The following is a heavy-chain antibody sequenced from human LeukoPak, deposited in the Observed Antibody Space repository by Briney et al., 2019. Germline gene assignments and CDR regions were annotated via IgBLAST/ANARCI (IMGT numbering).Heavy chain of an antibody. Sequence: TGGSLRLSCAASGFSFTSFDMGWVRQAPGKGLEWVSGISNGGDRSYYADSVKGRFTISRDNSKNTLYLQMNSLRAEDTAVYYCATNGDYGDWENWGQGTLVTVSS. CDR3: ATNGDYGDWEN. D-gene: IGHD4-17*01. V-gene: IGHV3-23*01. CDR2: ISNGGDRS. CDR1: GFSFTSFD. J-gene: IGHJ4*02.